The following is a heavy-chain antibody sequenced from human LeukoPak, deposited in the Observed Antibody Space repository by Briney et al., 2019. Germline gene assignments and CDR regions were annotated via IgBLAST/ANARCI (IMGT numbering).Heavy chain of an antibody. Sequence: PGGSLRLSCAASGFTFSVAWMIWVRQAPGKGLEWVGRIKSNSDGGTTDYAAPVKGRFTISRDHSKNTLYLQMNSLKTEDTAVYYCTTVMTTVTHALDYWGQGTLVTVSS. CDR3: TTVMTTVTHALDY. J-gene: IGHJ4*02. CDR2: IKSNSDGGTT. D-gene: IGHD4-17*01. CDR1: GFTFSVAW. V-gene: IGHV3-15*01.